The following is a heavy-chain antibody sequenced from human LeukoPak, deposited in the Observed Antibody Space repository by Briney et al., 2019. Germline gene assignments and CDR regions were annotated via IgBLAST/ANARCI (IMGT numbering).Heavy chain of an antibody. V-gene: IGHV3-53*01. J-gene: IGHJ6*03. CDR1: GFTVSDNY. CDR2: IYGGST. D-gene: IGHD2/OR15-2a*01. Sequence: GESLRLSCAASGFTVSDNYMTWVRQAPGKGLEWVSIIYGGSTYYADSVKGRFTISRDNSKNTVYLQMNSLRAEDTAVYYCARDFEGVHRTTNSYTYYYYMDVWGKGTTVIVSS. CDR3: ARDFEGVHRTTNSYTYYYYMDV.